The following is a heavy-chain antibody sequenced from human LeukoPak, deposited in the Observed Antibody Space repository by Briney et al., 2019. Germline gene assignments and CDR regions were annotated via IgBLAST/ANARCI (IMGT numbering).Heavy chain of an antibody. Sequence: ASVEVSCKASGDTFSNYAISWVRQAPGQGLEWVGRIIPSLGTPNYAQKFQGRVTITADRSTTTAYMELSSLRFEDTAVYYCARAGSSRFSVPYYFNYWGQGTPVTVSS. V-gene: IGHV1-69*04. CDR1: GDTFSNYA. J-gene: IGHJ4*02. CDR3: ARAGSSRFSVPYYFNY. CDR2: IIPSLGTP. D-gene: IGHD6-13*01.